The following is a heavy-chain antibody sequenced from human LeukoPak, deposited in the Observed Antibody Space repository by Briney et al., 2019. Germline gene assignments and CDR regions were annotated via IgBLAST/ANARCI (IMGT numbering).Heavy chain of an antibody. D-gene: IGHD4-17*01. V-gene: IGHV3-48*01. CDR1: GFTFSSYS. Sequence: EGSLRLSCAASGFTFSSYSMNWVRQAPGKGLEWVSYISSSSSTIYYADSVKGRFTISRDNAKNSLYLQMNSLRAEDTAVYYCARDRGTTVTNRRFDAFDIWGQGTMVTVSS. CDR3: ARDRGTTVTNRRFDAFDI. J-gene: IGHJ3*02. CDR2: ISSSSSTI.